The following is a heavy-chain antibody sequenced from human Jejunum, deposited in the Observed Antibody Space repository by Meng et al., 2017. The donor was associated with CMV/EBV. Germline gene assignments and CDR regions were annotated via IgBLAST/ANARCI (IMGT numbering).Heavy chain of an antibody. J-gene: IGHJ4*02. D-gene: IGHD4-23*01. CDR3: ARQNDYGGNFYFFDY. V-gene: IGHV1-2*02. Sequence: FTFRTYWVHGVRQAPGQGPEWMGWINPNSGVTNYAQEFNDRVTMTWDTSIATAYMELSRLRSDDTAVYYCARQNDYGGNFYFFDYWGQGTLVTVSS. CDR2: INPNSGVT. CDR1: FTFRTYW.